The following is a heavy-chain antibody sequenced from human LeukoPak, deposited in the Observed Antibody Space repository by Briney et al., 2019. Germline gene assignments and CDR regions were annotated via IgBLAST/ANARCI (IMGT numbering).Heavy chain of an antibody. V-gene: IGHV4-39*02. CDR3: AREHRSSKYFDS. Sequence: SEALSLTCSVSGGSIAVNHYYWGWIRQPPGKGLEWIGSGLYTGNTYSNPSLRSRVTISVDTSKNEFSLKMNSVTAADTAVYYCAREHRSSKYFDSWGQGALMIVSS. D-gene: IGHD6-6*01. J-gene: IGHJ4*02. CDR1: GGSIAVNHYY. CDR2: GLYTGNT.